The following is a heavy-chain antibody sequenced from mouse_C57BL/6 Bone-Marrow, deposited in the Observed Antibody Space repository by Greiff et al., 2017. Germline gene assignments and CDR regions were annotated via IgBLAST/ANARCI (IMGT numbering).Heavy chain of an antibody. J-gene: IGHJ2*01. CDR3: ATKLGKDY. V-gene: IGHV1-19*01. CDR2: INPYNGGT. CDR1: GYTFTDYY. Sequence: EVQLQQSGPVLVKPGASVKMSCNASGYTFTDYYMNWVKQSHGKSLEWIGVINPYNGGTSYNQKFKGKATLTVDKSSSTAYIELNSLTSKDYAVYYCATKLGKDYWGQGTTLTVSS. D-gene: IGHD4-1*01.